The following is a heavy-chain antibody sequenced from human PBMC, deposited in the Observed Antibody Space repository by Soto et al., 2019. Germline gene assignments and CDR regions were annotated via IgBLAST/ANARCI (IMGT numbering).Heavy chain of an antibody. CDR1: GFTFSSYG. CDR2: IWCDGSNK. Sequence: QVQLVESGGGVVHPGRSLRLSCAASGFTFSSYGMHWVRQAPGKGLEWVAVIWCDGSNKYYADSVKGRFTISRDNSKNTLYLQMNSLRAEDTAVYYCARALYSSSSSAFDIWGQGTMVTVSS. J-gene: IGHJ3*02. V-gene: IGHV3-33*01. D-gene: IGHD6-6*01. CDR3: ARALYSSSSSAFDI.